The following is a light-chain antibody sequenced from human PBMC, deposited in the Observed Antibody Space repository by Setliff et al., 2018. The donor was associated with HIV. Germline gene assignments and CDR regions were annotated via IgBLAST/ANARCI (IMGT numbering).Light chain of an antibody. J-gene: IGLJ1*01. V-gene: IGLV2-14*03. CDR1: SSDVGGYDF. CDR2: DVS. CDR3: ASYRSPATYV. Sequence: QSALTQPASVSGSPGQSITVSCIGTSSDVGGYDFVSWYQQRPGKAPKLIIFDVSERPSGVSHRFSGSKSGNTASLTISGLQTENEADYCGASYRSPATYVFGIGTKVTV.